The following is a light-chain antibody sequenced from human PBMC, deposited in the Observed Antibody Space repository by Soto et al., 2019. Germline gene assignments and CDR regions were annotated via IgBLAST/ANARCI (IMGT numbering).Light chain of an antibody. CDR3: QVWDTDSDHQV. V-gene: IGLV3-21*04. Sequence: SYELTQPPSVSVAPGETARLTCEGNNIGSKSVHWYQQKPGQAPVLVIYYDTHRHSGIPARFSGSNSGSTATLTITRVEAGDEADYYCQVWDTDSDHQVFGTGTKLTVL. J-gene: IGLJ1*01. CDR1: NIGSKS. CDR2: YDT.